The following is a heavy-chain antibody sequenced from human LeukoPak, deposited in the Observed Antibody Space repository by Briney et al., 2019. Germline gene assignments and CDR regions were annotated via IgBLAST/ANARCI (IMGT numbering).Heavy chain of an antibody. CDR3: ARGGGLDV. V-gene: IGHV3-7*03. CDR2: INHNGNVN. Sequence: SGRSLRLSCAASGFTFSDHYMDWARQAPGKGLEWVASINHNGNVNYYVDSVKGRFTISRDNAKNSLYLQMSNLRAEDTAVYFCARGGGLDVWGQGATVTVSS. J-gene: IGHJ6*02. CDR1: GFTFSDHY. D-gene: IGHD3-16*01.